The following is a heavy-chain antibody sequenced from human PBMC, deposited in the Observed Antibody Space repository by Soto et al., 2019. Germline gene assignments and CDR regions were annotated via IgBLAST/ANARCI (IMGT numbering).Heavy chain of an antibody. J-gene: IGHJ6*02. CDR3: ARDPAYSSTYYYYGMDV. Sequence: GGSLRLSCAASGFTFNSYGMHWVRQAPGKGLEWVAVIWYDGSNKYYADSVKGRFTISRDNSKNTLYLQMNSLRAEDTAVYYCARDPAYSSTYYYYGMDVWGQGTTVTVSS. CDR1: GFTFNSYG. V-gene: IGHV3-33*01. CDR2: IWYDGSNK. D-gene: IGHD6-13*01.